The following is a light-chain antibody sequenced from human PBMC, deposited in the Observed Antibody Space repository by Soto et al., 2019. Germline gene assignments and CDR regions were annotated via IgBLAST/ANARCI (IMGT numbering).Light chain of an antibody. CDR2: GAS. CDR1: QSVSSY. V-gene: IGKV3-20*01. CDR3: QQYGRPSRT. J-gene: IGKJ1*01. Sequence: EIVLTQSPGTLSLSPGERATLSCRASQSVSSYLAWYQQKPGQAPRLLIYGASSRATGIPDRFSGSGSGTDFTVTISRLEPEDFAVYYCQQYGRPSRTFGQGTQVEIK.